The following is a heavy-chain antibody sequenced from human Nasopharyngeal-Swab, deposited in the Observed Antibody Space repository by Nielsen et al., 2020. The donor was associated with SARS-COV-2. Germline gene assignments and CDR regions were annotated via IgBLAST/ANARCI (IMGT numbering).Heavy chain of an antibody. Sequence: GESLKISCAASGFTFSSYEMNWVRQAPGKGPEWVSYISSSGSTIYYADSVKGRFTISRDNAKNSLYLQMNSLRAEDTAVYYCARDARSITMVRGVIYNWFDPWGQGTLVTVSS. CDR1: GFTFSSYE. J-gene: IGHJ5*02. CDR2: ISSSGSTI. CDR3: ARDARSITMVRGVIYNWFDP. D-gene: IGHD3-10*01. V-gene: IGHV3-48*03.